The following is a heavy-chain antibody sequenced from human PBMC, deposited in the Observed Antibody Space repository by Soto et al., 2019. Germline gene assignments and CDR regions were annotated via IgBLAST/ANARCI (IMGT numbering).Heavy chain of an antibody. J-gene: IGHJ5*02. V-gene: IGHV3-30*03. Sequence: PGGSLRLPCVASGFSRINYGMHWVRQAPGKGLEWVAVISYDGGNKQYADSVKGRHTISRDNSKNTFYLQLTSLKNEDTAMYYCARETQDCRSANCFGFYSPWFGPWDWGTLVTVSS. CDR3: ARETQDCRSANCFGFYSPWFGP. CDR2: ISYDGGNK. D-gene: IGHD2-2*01. CDR1: GFSRINYG.